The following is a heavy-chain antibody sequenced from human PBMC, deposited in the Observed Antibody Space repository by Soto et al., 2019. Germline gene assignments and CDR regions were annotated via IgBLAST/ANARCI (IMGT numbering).Heavy chain of an antibody. CDR3: ARAILNYDFWSGYPPRSDAFDI. CDR1: GGSFSGYY. CDR2: INHSGST. V-gene: IGHV4-34*01. D-gene: IGHD3-3*01. J-gene: IGHJ3*02. Sequence: SETLSLTCAVSGGSFSGYYWSWIRQPPGKGLEWIGEINHSGSTNYNPSLKSRVTISVDTSKNQFSLKLSSVTAADTAVYYCARAILNYDFWSGYPPRSDAFDIWGQGTMVTVSS.